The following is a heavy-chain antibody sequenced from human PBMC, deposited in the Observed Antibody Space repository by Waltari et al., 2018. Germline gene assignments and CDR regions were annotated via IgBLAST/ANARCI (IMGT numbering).Heavy chain of an antibody. Sequence: VRVVVSGGGLVQPGGSLKPSCPTPGFTFTSLSIPCVGQTSGKGLGWVGRIRREPYNYATAYSGSVKGRFTISRDDSKKTAFLQMNSLMTEDTAVYYCSGGEVTGTDFWGQGTLVTVSS. J-gene: IGHJ4*02. CDR3: SGGEVTGTDF. CDR2: IRREPYNYAT. D-gene: IGHD6-19*01. V-gene: IGHV3-73*01. CDR1: GFTFTSLS.